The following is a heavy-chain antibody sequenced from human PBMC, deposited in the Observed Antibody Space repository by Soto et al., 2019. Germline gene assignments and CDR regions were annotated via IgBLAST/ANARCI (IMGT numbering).Heavy chain of an antibody. J-gene: IGHJ3*02. V-gene: IGHV1-46*01. Sequence: ASVKVACKASGYTFTRYGSSWVRQANGQGLEWMGIVTPSGDYTAYAQKFQGRVTMTRDTSATTVYMELSSLRSEDTAVYYCTRRPPSSGHPGLYAFDIWGQGTMVTVSS. CDR2: VTPSGDYT. D-gene: IGHD6-19*01. CDR1: GYTFTRYG. CDR3: TRRPPSSGHPGLYAFDI.